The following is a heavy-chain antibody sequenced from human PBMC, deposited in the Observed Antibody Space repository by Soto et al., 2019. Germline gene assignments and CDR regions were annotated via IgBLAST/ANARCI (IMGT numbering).Heavy chain of an antibody. CDR1: GFSLSTSGVG. CDR2: IFWDDDK. Sequence: SGPTLVNPTQTLTLTCSFSGFSLSTSGVGVGWSRQPPEKAPEWLALIFWDDDKRYSPSLKSGLTITKDTSKNQVVLTLTNMDPVDTAXYYCARILTGTGGHFDYWGQGTLVTVSS. V-gene: IGHV2-5*02. D-gene: IGHD2-8*02. J-gene: IGHJ4*02. CDR3: ARILTGTGGHFDY.